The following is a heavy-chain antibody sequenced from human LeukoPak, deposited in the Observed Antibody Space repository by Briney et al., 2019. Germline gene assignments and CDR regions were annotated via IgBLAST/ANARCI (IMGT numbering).Heavy chain of an antibody. V-gene: IGHV1-69*04. J-gene: IGHJ5*02. Sequence: ASVKVSCKASGGTFSSYAISWVRQAPGQGLEWMGRIIPILGIANYAQKFQGRVTITADKTTSTAYMELSSLRSEDTAVYYCASRQDWFDPWGQGTLVTVSS. CDR2: IIPILGIA. CDR1: GGTFSSYA. CDR3: ASRQDWFDP.